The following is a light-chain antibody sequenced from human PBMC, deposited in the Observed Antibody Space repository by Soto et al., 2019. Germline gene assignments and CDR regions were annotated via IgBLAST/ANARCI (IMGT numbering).Light chain of an antibody. CDR3: QQSDVSPRT. CDR2: DAT. V-gene: IGKV1-39*01. Sequence: DIPMTQSPSSLSASVVDIVTITFRASQSVSSYLNWYQQRPGKAPNLLIYDATRLHSGVPPRFSGSGYGTDFTLTITSLQLEDFATYYCQQSDVSPRTFGQGTKVDI. J-gene: IGKJ1*01. CDR1: QSVSSY.